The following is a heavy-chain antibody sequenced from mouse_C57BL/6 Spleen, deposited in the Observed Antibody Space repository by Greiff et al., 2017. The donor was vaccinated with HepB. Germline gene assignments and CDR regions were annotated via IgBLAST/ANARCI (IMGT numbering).Heavy chain of an antibody. D-gene: IGHD1-1*01. Sequence: VQLQQSGAELAKPGASVKLSCKASGYTFTSYWMHWVKQRPGQGLEWIGYINPSSGYTKYNQKFKDKATLTADKSSSTAYMQLSSLTYEDSAVYYCARGRITTVVATPSFDYWGQGTTLTVSS. J-gene: IGHJ2*01. CDR2: INPSSGYT. CDR3: ARGRITTVVATPSFDY. V-gene: IGHV1-7*01. CDR1: GYTFTSYW.